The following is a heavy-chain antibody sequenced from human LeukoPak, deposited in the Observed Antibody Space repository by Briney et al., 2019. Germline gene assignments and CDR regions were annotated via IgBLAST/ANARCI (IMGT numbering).Heavy chain of an antibody. D-gene: IGHD3-10*02. CDR3: AKDPRGNYVAWLDP. J-gene: IGHJ5*02. Sequence: GGSLRLSCAVSGFTFSSYAMSWVRQAPGKGLEWVLGISASGATPHYADSVKGRFTITRDNSKNTLYLQMNSLRAEDTAKYYCAKDPRGNYVAWLDPWGQGTLVTVSS. V-gene: IGHV3-23*01. CDR1: GFTFSSYA. CDR2: ISASGATP.